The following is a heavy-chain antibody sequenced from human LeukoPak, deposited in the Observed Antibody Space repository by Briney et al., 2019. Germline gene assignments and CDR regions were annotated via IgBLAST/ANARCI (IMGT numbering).Heavy chain of an antibody. D-gene: IGHD1-26*01. J-gene: IGHJ4*02. CDR3: AKEKWELAPYFDY. Sequence: PGGPLRLSCAVSGFTFSSYSFNWVRQAPGKGLEWISYISTTGYTVYYADSVKGRFTISRDNSKNTLYLQMNSVRAEDTAVYYCAKEKWELAPYFDYWGQGTLVTVSS. V-gene: IGHV3-48*01. CDR1: GFTFSSYS. CDR2: ISTTGYTV.